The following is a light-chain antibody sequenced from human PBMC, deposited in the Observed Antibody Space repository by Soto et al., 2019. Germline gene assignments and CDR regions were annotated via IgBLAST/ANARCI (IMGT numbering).Light chain of an antibody. Sequence: QSVLTQLPSASETPGQTVTISCSGSTSNIGSNTVNWYQQVPGTGPKLVMDANHYRPSGVPDEFSGAKSGTPASLAISGLQCEDEGDYFCAVWDDSLNGVVFGGGTHLPVL. CDR2: ANH. CDR3: AVWDDSLNGVV. CDR1: TSNIGSNT. V-gene: IGLV1-44*01. J-gene: IGLJ2*01.